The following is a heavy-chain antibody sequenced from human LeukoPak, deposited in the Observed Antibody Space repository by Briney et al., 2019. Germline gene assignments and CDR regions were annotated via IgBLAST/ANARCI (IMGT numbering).Heavy chain of an antibody. CDR3: ARGPLRSGYYRPNWFDP. CDR2: INHSGST. D-gene: IGHD3-3*01. Sequence: SETLSLTCAVYGGSFSGYYWSWIRQPPGKGLEWVGEINHSGSTNYNPSLKSRVTISVDTSKNQFSLRLSSVTAADTAVYYCARGPLRSGYYRPNWFDPWGQGTLVTVSS. J-gene: IGHJ5*02. V-gene: IGHV4-34*01. CDR1: GGSFSGYY.